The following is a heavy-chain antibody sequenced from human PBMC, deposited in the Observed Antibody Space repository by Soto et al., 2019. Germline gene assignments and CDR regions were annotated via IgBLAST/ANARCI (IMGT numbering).Heavy chain of an antibody. CDR2: IWYDGSNK. CDR1: GFTFSIYG. Sequence: GGSLRLSCAASGFTFSIYGMHWVRQAPGKGLEWVAVIWYDGSNKYYADSVKGRFTISRDNSKNTLYLQMNSLRAEDTAVYYCARDQLRFLEWLSYMDVWGQGTTVTVSS. CDR3: ARDQLRFLEWLSYMDV. D-gene: IGHD3-3*01. V-gene: IGHV3-33*01. J-gene: IGHJ6*02.